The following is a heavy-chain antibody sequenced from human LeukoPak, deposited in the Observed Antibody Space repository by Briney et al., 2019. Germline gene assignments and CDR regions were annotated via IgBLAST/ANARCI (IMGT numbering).Heavy chain of an antibody. D-gene: IGHD3-22*01. CDR2: IYYSGST. CDR1: GGSFSSYY. V-gene: IGHV4-59*01. J-gene: IGHJ5*02. Sequence: SETLSLTCAVYGGSFSSYYWSWIRQPPGKGLEWIGFIYYSGSTNYNPSLKSRVTISVDTSKNQFSKLSSVTAADTAVYYCARDLYYDSSGGFDPWGQGTLVTVSS. CDR3: ARDLYYDSSGGFDP.